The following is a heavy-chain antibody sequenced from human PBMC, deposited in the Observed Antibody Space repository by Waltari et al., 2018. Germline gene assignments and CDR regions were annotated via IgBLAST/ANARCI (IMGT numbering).Heavy chain of an antibody. CDR2: MNPNSGNT. Sequence: QVQLVQSGAEVKKPGASVKVSCKASGYTFTSYDINWVRQATGHGLEWMGWMNPNSGNTGYAQKFQGRVTMTRNTSISTAYMELSSLRSEDTAVYYCASLKYYYDSSGYSSPIYGMDVWGQGTTVTVSS. J-gene: IGHJ6*02. V-gene: IGHV1-8*01. CDR3: ASLKYYYDSSGYSSPIYGMDV. CDR1: GYTFTSYD. D-gene: IGHD3-22*01.